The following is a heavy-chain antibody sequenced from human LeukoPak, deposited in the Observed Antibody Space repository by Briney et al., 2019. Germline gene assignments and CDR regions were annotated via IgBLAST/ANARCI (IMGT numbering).Heavy chain of an antibody. D-gene: IGHD5-12*01. V-gene: IGHV4-34*01. J-gene: IGHJ4*02. CDR1: GGSFSGYY. CDR2: INESGST. CDR3: ASRSRGFSGYNSDY. Sequence: PSETLSLTGAVYGGSFSGYYWSWIRQPPGKGLEWIGEINESGSTNYNPSLKSRVTISGNTSKNEFSLRLSSVTAADTAVYYCASRSRGFSGYNSDYWGQGTLVTVSS.